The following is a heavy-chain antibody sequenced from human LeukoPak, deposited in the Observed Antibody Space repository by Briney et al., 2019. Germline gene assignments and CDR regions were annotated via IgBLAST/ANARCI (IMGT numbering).Heavy chain of an antibody. D-gene: IGHD3-10*02. J-gene: IGHJ6*04. CDR1: GFAFSSYG. V-gene: IGHV3-74*01. Sequence: GGSLRLSCAASGFAFSSYGMHWVRQAPGKGLVWVSRINSDGSSTSYADSVKGRFTMSRDNAKNTLYLQMNSLRAEDTAVYYCAELGITMIGGVWGKGTTVTISS. CDR2: INSDGSST. CDR3: AELGITMIGGV.